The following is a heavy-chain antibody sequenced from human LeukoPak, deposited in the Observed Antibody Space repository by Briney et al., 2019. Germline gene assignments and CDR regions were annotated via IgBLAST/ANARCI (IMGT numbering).Heavy chain of an antibody. CDR2: INSDGSST. CDR3: ARDLYSSSWGTLLYYYYGMDV. Sequence: GGSLRLSCAASGFTFSSYWMHWVRQAPGKGLVWVSRINSDGSSTSYADSVKGRLTISRDNAKNTLYLQMNSLRAEDTAVYYCARDLYSSSWGTLLYYYYGMDVWGQGTTVTVSS. D-gene: IGHD6-13*01. J-gene: IGHJ6*02. CDR1: GFTFSSYW. V-gene: IGHV3-74*01.